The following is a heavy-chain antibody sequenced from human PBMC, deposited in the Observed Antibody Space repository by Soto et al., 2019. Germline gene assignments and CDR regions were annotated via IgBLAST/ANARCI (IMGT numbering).Heavy chain of an antibody. Sequence: GGSLRLSCAASGFTFSSYWMHWVRQAPGKGLVWVSRINSDGSSTSYADSVKGRFTISRDNAKNTLYLQMNSLRAEDTAVYYCAREPDTYFWSGPPDYWGQGTLVTVSS. CDR2: INSDGSST. CDR1: GFTFSSYW. CDR3: AREPDTYFWSGPPDY. V-gene: IGHV3-74*01. J-gene: IGHJ4*02. D-gene: IGHD3-3*01.